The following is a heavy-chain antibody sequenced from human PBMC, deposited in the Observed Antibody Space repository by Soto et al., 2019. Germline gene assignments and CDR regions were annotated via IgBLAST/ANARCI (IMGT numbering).Heavy chain of an antibody. J-gene: IGHJ4*02. D-gene: IGHD3-10*01. Sequence: ASVKVSCKASGYTFTSYGISWVRQAPGQGLEWMGWISAYNGNTNYAQKLQGRVTMTTDTSTSTAYMELRGLRSDDTAVYYCARGTMVRRVLMSTVYWGQATLVTVSS. CDR2: ISAYNGNT. CDR1: GYTFTSYG. CDR3: ARGTMVRRVLMSTVY. V-gene: IGHV1-18*04.